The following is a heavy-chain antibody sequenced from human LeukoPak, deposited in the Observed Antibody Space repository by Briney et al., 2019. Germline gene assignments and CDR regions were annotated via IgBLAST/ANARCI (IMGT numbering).Heavy chain of an antibody. CDR3: ARDESRGNLVTVPDY. Sequence: PGGSLRLSCAASGFTFSSYAMSWVRQAPGKGLEWVSAISGSGGSTYYADSVKGRFTISRDNSKNTLYLQMNSLRVEGTAVYYCARDESRGNLVTVPDYWGQGTLVTVSS. J-gene: IGHJ4*02. V-gene: IGHV3-23*01. D-gene: IGHD2-21*02. CDR2: ISGSGGST. CDR1: GFTFSSYA.